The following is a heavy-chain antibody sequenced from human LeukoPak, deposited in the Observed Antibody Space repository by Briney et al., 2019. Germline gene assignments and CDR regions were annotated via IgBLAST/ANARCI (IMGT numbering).Heavy chain of an antibody. Sequence: SVKVSCKASGGTFSSYTISWVRQAPGQGLEWMGRIIPILGIVNYAQKFQGRVTITADKSTSTAYMELSSLRSEDTAVYYCARRYDSSGYYDYWGQGTLVTVSS. CDR1: GGTFSSYT. V-gene: IGHV1-69*02. J-gene: IGHJ4*02. CDR3: ARRYDSSGYYDY. D-gene: IGHD3-22*01. CDR2: IIPILGIV.